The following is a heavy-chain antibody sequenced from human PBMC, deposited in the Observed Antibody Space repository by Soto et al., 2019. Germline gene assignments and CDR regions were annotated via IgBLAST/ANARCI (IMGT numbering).Heavy chain of an antibody. D-gene: IGHD6-19*01. CDR2: ISSSSSTI. Sequence: GGSLRLSCAASGFTFSSYSMNWVRQAPGKGLEWVSYISSSSSTIYYADSVKGRFTISRDNAKNSLYLQMNSLRAEDTAVYYCARDPVGAVAGFMFSDYWGQGTLVTVSS. V-gene: IGHV3-48*01. CDR3: ARDPVGAVAGFMFSDY. J-gene: IGHJ4*02. CDR1: GFTFSSYS.